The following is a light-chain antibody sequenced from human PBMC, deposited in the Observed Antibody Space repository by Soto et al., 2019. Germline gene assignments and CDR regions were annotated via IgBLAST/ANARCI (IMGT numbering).Light chain of an antibody. Sequence: EIVLTQSPGTLSLSPGERATLSCRASQRVSSKYLGWYQQKPGQAPSLLIYGASSRATGIPDRFSGSGSGTDFTLTISRLEPEDVAVYYCQQYGSSPQTFGPGTKVDIK. J-gene: IGKJ3*01. CDR3: QQYGSSPQT. CDR2: GAS. CDR1: QRVSSKY. V-gene: IGKV3-20*01.